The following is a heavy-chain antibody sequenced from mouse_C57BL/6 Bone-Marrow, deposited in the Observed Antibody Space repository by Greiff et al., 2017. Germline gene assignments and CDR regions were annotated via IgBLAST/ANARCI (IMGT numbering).Heavy chain of an antibody. Sequence: DVHLVESGAELVRPGASVKLSCTASGFNIKDDYMHWVKQRPEQGLEWIGWIDPENGDTEYASKFQGKATITADTSSNTAYLQLSSLTSEDTAVYYCTVYLFAYWGQGTLVTVSA. CDR1: GFNIKDDY. CDR3: TVYLFAY. V-gene: IGHV14-4*01. CDR2: IDPENGDT. D-gene: IGHD5-5*01. J-gene: IGHJ3*01.